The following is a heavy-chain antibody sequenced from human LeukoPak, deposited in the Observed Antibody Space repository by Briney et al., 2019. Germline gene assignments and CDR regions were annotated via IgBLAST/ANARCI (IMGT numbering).Heavy chain of an antibody. CDR1: KVTFSDYA. CDR2: ISGSGGNT. J-gene: IGHJ5*02. D-gene: IGHD3/OR15-3a*01. Sequence: GGSLRLSCAASKVTFSDYAMNWVRQAPGKGLEWVSGISGSGGNTYYADSVKGRFTISRDNSKNTLYLQMNSLRAKDTALYYCAKGTGINHYHWIDPWGQGTQVTVSS. V-gene: IGHV3-23*01. CDR3: AKGTGINHYHWIDP.